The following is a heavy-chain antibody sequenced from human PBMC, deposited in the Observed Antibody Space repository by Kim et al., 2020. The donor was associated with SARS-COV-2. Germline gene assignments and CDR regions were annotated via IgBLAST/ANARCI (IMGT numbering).Heavy chain of an antibody. V-gene: IGHV3-11*01. CDR1: GFTFSDYY. CDR2: ISSSGITI. CDR3: ARHTYYDIFAASYNWFDP. Sequence: GGSLRLSCAASGFTFSDYYMSWIRQAPGKGLEWVSYISSSGITIYYADSLKGRFTISRDNAKNSLYLQMNSLRAEDTAVYYCARHTYYDIFAASYNWFDPWGQGTLVTVSS. D-gene: IGHD3-9*01. J-gene: IGHJ5*02.